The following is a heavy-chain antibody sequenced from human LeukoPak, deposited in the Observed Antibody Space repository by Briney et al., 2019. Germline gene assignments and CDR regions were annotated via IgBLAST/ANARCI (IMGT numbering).Heavy chain of an antibody. CDR3: ATIDTGSGY. J-gene: IGHJ4*02. Sequence: SETPSLTCTVSGGSISSYYWSWIRQPPGKGLEWIGYIYYSGSTNYNPSLKSRVTISVDTSKNQFSLKLSSVTAADTAVYYCATIDTGSGYWGQGTLVTVSS. D-gene: IGHD3-9*01. CDR1: GGSISSYY. V-gene: IGHV4-59*08. CDR2: IYYSGST.